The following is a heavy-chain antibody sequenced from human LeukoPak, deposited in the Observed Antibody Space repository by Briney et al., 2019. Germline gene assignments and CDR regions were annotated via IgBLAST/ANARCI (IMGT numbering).Heavy chain of an antibody. J-gene: IGHJ4*02. V-gene: IGHV3-21*01. CDR3: ASLWFGELPIDY. D-gene: IGHD3-10*01. CDR1: GFTFSSYT. CDR2: INSSSSYI. Sequence: GGSLRLSCAASGFTFSSYTMNWVRQAPGKGLEWVSSINSSSSYIYYADSVKGRFTISRDNAKNSLYLQMNSLRAEDTAVYYCASLWFGELPIDYWGQGTLVTVSS.